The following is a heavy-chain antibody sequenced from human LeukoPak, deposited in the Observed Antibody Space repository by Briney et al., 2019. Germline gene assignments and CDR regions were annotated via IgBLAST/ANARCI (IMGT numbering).Heavy chain of an antibody. D-gene: IGHD3-22*01. CDR3: AREGSSGYYRYYYYMDV. V-gene: IGHV4-30-4*08. J-gene: IGHJ6*03. CDR2: IYYSGST. CDR1: GGSISSGDYY. Sequence: PSETLSLTCTVSGGSISSGDYYWSWIRQPPGKGLEWIRYIYYSGSTYYNPSLKSRVTISVDTSKNQFSLKLSSVTAADTAVYYCAREGSSGYYRYYYYMDVWGKGTTVTVSS.